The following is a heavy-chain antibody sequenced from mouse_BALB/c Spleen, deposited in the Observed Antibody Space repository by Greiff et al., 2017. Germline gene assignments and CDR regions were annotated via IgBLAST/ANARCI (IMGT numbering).Heavy chain of an antibody. Sequence: EVKLVESGPSLVKPSQTLSLTCSVTGDSITSGYWNWIRKFPGNKLEYMGYISYSGSTYYNPSLKSRISITRDTSKNQYYLQLNSVTTEDTATYYCARWEDYYGSSYETWFAYWGQGTLVTVSA. CDR3: ARWEDYYGSSYETWFAY. V-gene: IGHV3-8*02. CDR1: GDSITSGY. CDR2: ISYSGST. J-gene: IGHJ3*01. D-gene: IGHD1-1*01.